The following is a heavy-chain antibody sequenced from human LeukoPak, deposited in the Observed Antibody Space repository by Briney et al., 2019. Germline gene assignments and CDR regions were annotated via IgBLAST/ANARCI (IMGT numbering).Heavy chain of an antibody. V-gene: IGHV3-20*04. J-gene: IGHJ6*03. CDR2: INWNGGST. Sequence: GGSLRLSCAASGFTFDDCGMSWVRQAPGKGLEWVSGINWNGGSTGYADSVKGRFTISGDNAKNSLYLQMNSLRAEDTALYYCARSGTLLYYYMDVWGKGTTVTVSS. CDR1: GFTFDDCG. D-gene: IGHD2-21*02. CDR3: ARSGTLLYYYMDV.